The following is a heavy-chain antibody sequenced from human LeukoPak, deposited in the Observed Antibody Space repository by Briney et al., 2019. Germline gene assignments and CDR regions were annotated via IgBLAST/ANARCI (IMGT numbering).Heavy chain of an antibody. CDR1: GFTFSSYW. CDR3: ARAARWGDY. D-gene: IGHD4-23*01. CDR2: INSDGSST. V-gene: IGHV3-74*01. Sequence: HAGGSLRLSCAASGFTFSSYWMRWVRQAPGKGLVGVSGINSDGSSTSYADSVKGRFTISRDNAKNTLYLQMNSLRAEDTAVYYCARAARWGDYWGQGTLVTVSS. J-gene: IGHJ4*02.